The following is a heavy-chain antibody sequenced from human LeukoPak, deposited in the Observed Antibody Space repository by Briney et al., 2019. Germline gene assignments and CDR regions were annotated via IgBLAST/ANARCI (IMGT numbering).Heavy chain of an antibody. V-gene: IGHV3-23*01. Sequence: GGSLRLSCAASGFTFSTHAMNWVRQAPGKGLEWVSSISGSGSVTYYADSVKGRFTISRDNSKDTLYLQMNSLTAEDTAVYYCADIPPSYGSSWYDPIWFDPWGQGALVTVSS. CDR3: ADIPPSYGSSWYDPIWFDP. CDR2: ISGSGSVT. CDR1: GFTFSTHA. D-gene: IGHD6-13*01. J-gene: IGHJ5*02.